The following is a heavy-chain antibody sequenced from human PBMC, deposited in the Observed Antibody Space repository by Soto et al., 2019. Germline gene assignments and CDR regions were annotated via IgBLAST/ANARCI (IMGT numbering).Heavy chain of an antibody. V-gene: IGHV1-69*02. Sequence: QVQLVQSGAEVKKPGSSVKVSCKASGGTFSSYTISWVRQAPGQGLEWMGRIIPILGIANYAQKFKGRVTITADKSTSTAYMELSSLRSEDTAVYYCARGNYGDYKGYYYYMDVWGKGTTVTVSS. D-gene: IGHD4-17*01. CDR2: IIPILGIA. J-gene: IGHJ6*03. CDR3: ARGNYGDYKGYYYYMDV. CDR1: GGTFSSYT.